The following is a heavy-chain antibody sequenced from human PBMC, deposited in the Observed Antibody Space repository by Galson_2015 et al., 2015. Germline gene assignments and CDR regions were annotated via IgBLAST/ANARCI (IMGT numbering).Heavy chain of an antibody. J-gene: IGHJ5*02. CDR1: GFTFSSYW. V-gene: IGHV3-7*04. D-gene: IGHD6-13*01. CDR2: IKQDGSEK. Sequence: SLRLSCAASGFTFSSYWMSWVRQAPGKGLEWVANIKQDGSEKYYVDSVKGRFTISRDNAKNSLYLQMNSLRAEGTAVYYCARENELSQQLRNWFDPWAQGTLITVSS. CDR3: ARENELSQQLRNWFDP.